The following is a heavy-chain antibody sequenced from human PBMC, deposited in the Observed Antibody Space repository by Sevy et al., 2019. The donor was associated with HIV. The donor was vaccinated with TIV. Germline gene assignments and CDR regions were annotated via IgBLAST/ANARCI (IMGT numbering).Heavy chain of an antibody. CDR1: GFTFSSYA. D-gene: IGHD6-19*01. V-gene: IGHV3-23*01. CDR2: ISGSGGST. CDR3: AKDLKSSGRYGRAFDI. Sequence: GGSLRLSCAASGFTFSSYAMSWVRQAPGKGLEWVSAISGSGGSTYYADSVKGRFTISRDNSKNTLYLQMNSLRAEDTAVYYCAKDLKSSGRYGRAFDIWGQGTMVTVSS. J-gene: IGHJ3*02.